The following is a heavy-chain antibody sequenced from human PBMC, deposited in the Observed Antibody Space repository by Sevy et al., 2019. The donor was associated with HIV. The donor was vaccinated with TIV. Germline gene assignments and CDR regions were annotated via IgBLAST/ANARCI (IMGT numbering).Heavy chain of an antibody. CDR1: GFNFSSYA. CDR2: ISYAGSSK. V-gene: IGHV3-30*18. D-gene: IGHD3-3*01. CDR3: AKESGSYYDFWSGHDAFDI. Sequence: GGSLRLSCAASGFNFSSYAMHWVRQVPGKGLEWVAVISYAGSSKYYGDSVKGRFTISRDNSKNTLFLQIDSLRAEDTAVYYCAKESGSYYDFWSGHDAFDIWGQGTMVTVSS. J-gene: IGHJ3*02.